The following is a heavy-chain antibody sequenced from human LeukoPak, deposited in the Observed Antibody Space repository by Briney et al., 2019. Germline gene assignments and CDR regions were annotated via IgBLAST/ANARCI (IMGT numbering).Heavy chain of an antibody. J-gene: IGHJ4*02. D-gene: IGHD3-9*01. Sequence: PGGSLRLSCAASGFTFNTYSMNWVRQPPGKGLEWVSYITGNSHTIYYADSVKGRFTISRDNAKNSLHLQMNSLRAEDTAVYYCARDMGIVTGYYVDYWGQGTLVTVSS. CDR2: ITGNSHTI. CDR1: GFTFNTYS. V-gene: IGHV3-48*01. CDR3: ARDMGIVTGYYVDY.